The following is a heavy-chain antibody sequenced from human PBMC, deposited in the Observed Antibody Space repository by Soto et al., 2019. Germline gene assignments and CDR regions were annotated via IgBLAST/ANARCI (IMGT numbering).Heavy chain of an antibody. CDR1: GGSISSYY. Sequence: SETLSLTCTVSGGSISSYYWSWIRQPPGKGLEWVGYIYYSGSTNYNPSLTSRVTISVDTSKNQFSLKLSSVTAADTAVYSCASVNPDEYYYNSSGSYYFDYWGQGTLVTVSS. CDR2: IYYSGST. V-gene: IGHV4-59*01. J-gene: IGHJ4*02. D-gene: IGHD3-22*01. CDR3: ASVNPDEYYYNSSGSYYFDY.